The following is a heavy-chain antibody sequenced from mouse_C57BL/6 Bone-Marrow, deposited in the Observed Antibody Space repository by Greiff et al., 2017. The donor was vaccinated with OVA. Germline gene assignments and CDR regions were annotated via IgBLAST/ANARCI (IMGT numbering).Heavy chain of an antibody. CDR1: GYAFSSSW. V-gene: IGHV1-82*01. CDR3: ARESYVRFAY. Sequence: QVQLKESGPELVKPGASVKISCKASGYAFSSSWMNWVKQRPGKGLEWIGRIYPGDGDTTYNGKFKGKATLTADKSSSTAYMQLSSLTSEDSAVYFCARESYVRFAYWGQGTLVTVSA. CDR2: IYPGDGDT. D-gene: IGHD2-12*01. J-gene: IGHJ3*01.